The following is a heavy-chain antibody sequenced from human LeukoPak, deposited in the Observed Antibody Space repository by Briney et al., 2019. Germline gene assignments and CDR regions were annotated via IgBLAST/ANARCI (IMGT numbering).Heavy chain of an antibody. Sequence: SETLPLTCTVSGGSISSSSYYWGWIRQPPGKGLEWIGSIYYSGSTYYNPSLKSRVTISVDTSKNQFSLKLSSVTAADTAVYYCARLGDGGYFDYWGQGTLVTVSS. CDR2: IYYSGST. CDR1: GGSISSSSYY. CDR3: ARLGDGGYFDY. D-gene: IGHD4-23*01. J-gene: IGHJ4*02. V-gene: IGHV4-39*01.